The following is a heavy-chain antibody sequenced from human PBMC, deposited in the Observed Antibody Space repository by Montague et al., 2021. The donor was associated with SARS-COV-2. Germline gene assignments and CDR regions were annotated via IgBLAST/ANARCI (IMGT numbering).Heavy chain of an antibody. CDR2: IDWGDDK. CDR1: GFSLSTSGLC. J-gene: IGHJ4*02. Sequence: PPLVKPTQTLTLTCTFSGFSLSTSGLCVSWIRQPPGKALEWLTLIDWGDDKYYSTSLKTRLTISKDTSKNQVVLTMTNMDPVDTATYYCARSYGTTVVTRAFDYWGQGTLVTVSS. V-gene: IGHV2-70*01. CDR3: ARSYGTTVVTRAFDY. D-gene: IGHD4-23*01.